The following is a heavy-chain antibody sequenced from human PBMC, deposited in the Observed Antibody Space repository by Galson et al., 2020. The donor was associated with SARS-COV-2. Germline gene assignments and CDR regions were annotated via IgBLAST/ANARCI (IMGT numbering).Heavy chain of an antibody. Sequence: ASETLSLTCTVSGASVNTGASYWSWIRQPPGKGLEWIGNIYNSGRTNYNSSLKSRVTISVDTSKNQFSLKLSSVTAADTALYYCARLGGDCNSAGCYRPFDYWGQGTLVTVSS. J-gene: IGHJ4*02. CDR1: GASVNTGASY. CDR2: IYNSGRT. CDR3: ARLGGDCNSAGCYRPFDY. V-gene: IGHV4-61*08. D-gene: IGHD2-2*02.